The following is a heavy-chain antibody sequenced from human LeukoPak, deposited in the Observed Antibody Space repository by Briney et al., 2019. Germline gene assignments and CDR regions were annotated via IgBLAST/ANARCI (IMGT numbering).Heavy chain of an antibody. CDR2: SRNKANGYTT. CDR1: GFTFSDHY. CDR3: ASVVEGSDYFGMDV. D-gene: IGHD2-15*01. J-gene: IGHJ6*02. Sequence: GRSLRLSCAVSGFTFSDHYMDWVRQAPGKGLEWVGRSRNKANGYTTEYAASVKGRFTVSRDDSKNSLYLQMNSLKTGDTAVYYCASVVEGSDYFGMDVWGQGTTVTVSS. V-gene: IGHV3-72*01.